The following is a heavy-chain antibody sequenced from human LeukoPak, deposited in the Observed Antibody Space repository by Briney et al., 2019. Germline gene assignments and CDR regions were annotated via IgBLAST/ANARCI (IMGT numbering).Heavy chain of an antibody. V-gene: IGHV4-34*01. CDR3: ARGREELVVPAYYFDY. Sequence: SETLSLTCDVYGGSFSGYYWSWIRQPPGKGLEWIGEINHSGSTNYNPSLKSRVTISVDTSKNQFSLKLSSVTAADTAVYYCARGREELVVPAYYFDYWGQGTLVTVSS. J-gene: IGHJ4*02. D-gene: IGHD2-2*01. CDR1: GGSFSGYY. CDR2: INHSGST.